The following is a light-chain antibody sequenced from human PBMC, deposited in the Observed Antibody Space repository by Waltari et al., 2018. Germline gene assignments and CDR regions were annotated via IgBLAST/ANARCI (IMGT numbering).Light chain of an antibody. Sequence: QSVLTQPPSASGTPGQSIAISCSGTTSNIGNNYVYWYQQFPGTAPKPLISRNNQRPSWGPDRFSGPNSGHSASLAISGLQSEDEADYYCAAWDDSLSGVVFGGGTKVTVL. CDR2: RNN. J-gene: IGLJ2*01. CDR3: AAWDDSLSGVV. V-gene: IGLV1-47*01. CDR1: TSNIGNNY.